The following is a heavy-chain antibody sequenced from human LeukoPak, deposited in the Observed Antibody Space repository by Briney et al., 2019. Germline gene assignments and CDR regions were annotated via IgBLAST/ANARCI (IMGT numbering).Heavy chain of an antibody. CDR1: GFTFHQYA. V-gene: IGHV3-9*01. J-gene: IGHJ4*02. CDR3: AKDKAPLYSGYDWDLDF. Sequence: PGGSLRLSCAASGFTFHQYAIHWVRQVPGKGLEWVSGISRNSGSIGYADPVRGRFTISRDNAKNSVYLQMNSLSAEDTALYYCAKDKAPLYSGYDWDLDFWGQGTLVIVSS. CDR2: ISRNSGSI. D-gene: IGHD5-12*01.